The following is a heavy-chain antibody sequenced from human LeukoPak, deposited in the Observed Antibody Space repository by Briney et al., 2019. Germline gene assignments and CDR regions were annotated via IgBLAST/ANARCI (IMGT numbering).Heavy chain of an antibody. V-gene: IGHV5-51*01. CDR3: ATRPGSYPIDY. J-gene: IGHJ4*02. CDR1: GYSFSSYW. CDR2: IYPDDSDT. Sequence: GESLKISCKGSGYSFSSYWFGWVRQLPGKGLEWMGVIYPDDSDTRYSPSFQGQVTISADRSISTAYLQWSSLKASDSAMYYCATRPGSYPIDYWGQGTLVTVSS. D-gene: IGHD3-10*01.